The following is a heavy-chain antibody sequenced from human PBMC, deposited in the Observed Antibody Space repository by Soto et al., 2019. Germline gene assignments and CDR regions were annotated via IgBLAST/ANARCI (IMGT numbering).Heavy chain of an antibody. D-gene: IGHD3-10*01. J-gene: IGHJ4*02. CDR3: ARDGYDGSGSPYPAY. Sequence: SETLSLTCSASGGSMSEYFWSWIRQSPGKGLEWIGYIYYLGSTDYNPSLKSRVTISVDTSKRQFSLRLTSVTAADTAVYYCARDGYDGSGSPYPAYWGPGTQVTVSS. V-gene: IGHV4-59*01. CDR2: IYYLGST. CDR1: GGSMSEYF.